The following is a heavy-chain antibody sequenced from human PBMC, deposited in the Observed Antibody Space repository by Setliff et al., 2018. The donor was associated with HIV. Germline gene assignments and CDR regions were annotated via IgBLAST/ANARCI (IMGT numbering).Heavy chain of an antibody. V-gene: IGHV4-39*01. J-gene: IGHJ5*02. CDR2: INYSATN. Sequence: SETLSLTCTVSGDSLSSTTFYWVWLRQPPGKGLGWIGIINYSATNYSNPSLKSRVTICVATPKTQFSLRLSSVTAAETAVYYCARHSGSGYYLIDPWGQGTLVTVSS. CDR1: GDSLSSTTFY. D-gene: IGHD3-22*01. CDR3: ARHSGSGYYLIDP.